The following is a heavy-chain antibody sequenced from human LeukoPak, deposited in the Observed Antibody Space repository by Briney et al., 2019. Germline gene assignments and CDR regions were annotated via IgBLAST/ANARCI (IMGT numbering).Heavy chain of an antibody. V-gene: IGHV5-51*01. Sequence: GESLKIPCRGSGYSFSNYWLVWVRQTPEKGLEWMGMIYPGDSDTRYSPSFQGQVTISADKSISTAYLRWSSLKASDSAIYYCARDDLVERRTAYMDVWGKGTTVTVSS. CDR1: GYSFSNYW. J-gene: IGHJ6*03. CDR3: ARDDLVERRTAYMDV. CDR2: IYPGDSDT. D-gene: IGHD1-1*01.